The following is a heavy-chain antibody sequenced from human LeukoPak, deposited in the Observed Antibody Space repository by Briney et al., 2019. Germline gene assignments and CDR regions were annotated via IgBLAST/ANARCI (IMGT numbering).Heavy chain of an antibody. CDR1: GFTFGSHW. CDR2: IKEDGSEK. Sequence: GGSLRLSCAAAPGFTFGSHWMSWVRQAPGKGLEWVANIKEDGSEKYFVDSVKGRFTISRDNAKNSLYLQMNSLRAEDTAVYYCAKTTWELPDYWGEGTLVTVSS. J-gene: IGHJ4*02. D-gene: IGHD1-26*01. CDR3: AKTTWELPDY. V-gene: IGHV3-7*05.